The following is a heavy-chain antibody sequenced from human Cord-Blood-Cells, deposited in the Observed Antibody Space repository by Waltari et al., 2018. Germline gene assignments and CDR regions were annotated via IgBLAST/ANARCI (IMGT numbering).Heavy chain of an antibody. CDR3: ASHGITGTDY. CDR2: IIPIFGTA. Sequence: QVQLVQSGAAVKKPGSSLKVPCKASVGTFSSYAISWVRHAHGQGLEWMGGIIPIFGTANYAKKFQGRVTITADESTSTAYMELSSLRSEDTAVYYCASHGITGTDYWVQGTLVTVSS. CDR1: VGTFSSYA. D-gene: IGHD1-20*01. J-gene: IGHJ4*02. V-gene: IGHV1-69*01.